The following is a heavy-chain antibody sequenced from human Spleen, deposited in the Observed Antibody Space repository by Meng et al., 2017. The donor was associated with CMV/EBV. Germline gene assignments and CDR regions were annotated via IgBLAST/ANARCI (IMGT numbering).Heavy chain of an antibody. J-gene: IGHJ4*02. CDR1: GYTFTGYY. Sequence: ASVKVSCKASGYTFTGYYLHWMRQAPGQGLEWMGWINPNSGATDFAQKFQGRVTLTRDTSITTAYMDISSLTSDDTAVYYCALQQQGMALYALLIFWGQGTLVTVSS. CDR2: INPNSGAT. D-gene: IGHD1/OR15-1a*01. CDR3: ALQQQGMALYALLIF. V-gene: IGHV1-2*02.